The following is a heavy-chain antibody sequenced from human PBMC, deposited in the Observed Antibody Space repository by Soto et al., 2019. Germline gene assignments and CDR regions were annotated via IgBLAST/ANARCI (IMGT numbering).Heavy chain of an antibody. CDR2: IIPIFGTA. CDR3: ARGPARWELHAFDI. J-gene: IGHJ3*02. Sequence: QVQLVQSGAEVKKPGSSVKVSCKASGGTFSSYAISWVRQAPGQGLEWMGGIIPIFGTANYAQKFQGRVTITADESTSTAYMELSSLRSEDTAVDDCARGPARWELHAFDIWGQGTMVTVSS. D-gene: IGHD1-26*01. CDR1: GGTFSSYA. V-gene: IGHV1-69*01.